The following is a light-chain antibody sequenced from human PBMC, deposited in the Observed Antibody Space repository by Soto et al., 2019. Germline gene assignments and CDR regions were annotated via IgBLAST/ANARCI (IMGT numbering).Light chain of an antibody. V-gene: IGLV2-14*01. CDR2: DVS. CDR3: SSYTSSSVV. J-gene: IGLJ2*01. Sequence: QSVLTQPASVSGSPGQSITISCTETSSDVGGSNYVSWYQQHPDKAPKLMIYDVSNRPSGVSNRFSGSKSGNTASLTISGLQAEDEADYYCSSYTSSSVVFGGGTKLTVL. CDR1: SSDVGGSNY.